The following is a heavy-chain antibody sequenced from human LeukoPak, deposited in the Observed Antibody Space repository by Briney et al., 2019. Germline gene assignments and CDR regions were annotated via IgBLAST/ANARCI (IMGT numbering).Heavy chain of an antibody. J-gene: IGHJ6*03. V-gene: IGHV3-20*04. Sequence: GGSLRLSCAASGFTFDDYGMSWVRQAPGKGLEWVSGINWNGGSTGYADSVKGRFTISRDNAKNSLYLQMNSLRAEDTALYYCARVGVNYYYYYMDVWGKGITVTVSS. CDR1: GFTFDDYG. CDR2: INWNGGST. CDR3: ARVGVNYYYYYMDV. D-gene: IGHD3-22*01.